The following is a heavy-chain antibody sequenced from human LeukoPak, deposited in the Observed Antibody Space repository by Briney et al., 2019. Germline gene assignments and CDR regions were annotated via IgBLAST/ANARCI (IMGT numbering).Heavy chain of an antibody. CDR1: GFTFSSYS. CDR3: ARDHDDSSGYYYLDVNDH. D-gene: IGHD3-22*01. Sequence: GGSLRLSCAASGFTFSSYSMNWVRQAPGKGLEWVSYISSSSSTIYYADSVRGRFTISRDNAKNSLYLQMNILRAEDTAVYYCARDHDDSSGYYYLDVNDHWGQGTLVTVSS. V-gene: IGHV3-48*04. CDR2: ISSSSSTI. J-gene: IGHJ5*02.